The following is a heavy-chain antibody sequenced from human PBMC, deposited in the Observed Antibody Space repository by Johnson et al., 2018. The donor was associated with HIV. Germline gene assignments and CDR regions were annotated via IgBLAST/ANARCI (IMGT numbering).Heavy chain of an antibody. J-gene: IGHJ3*02. CDR2: ISSSGSTI. CDR3: AKGVYGDYVRPAFDI. V-gene: IGHV3-48*04. CDR1: GFAFSNYG. Sequence: VQLVESGGGVVQPGGSLRLSCTASGFAFSNYGMHWVRQAPGKGLEWVSYISSSGSTIYYAASVKGRFTVSRDNAKNSVYLQMNSLEAEDTAVYYCAKGVYGDYVRPAFDIWGQGTMVTVSS. D-gene: IGHD4-17*01.